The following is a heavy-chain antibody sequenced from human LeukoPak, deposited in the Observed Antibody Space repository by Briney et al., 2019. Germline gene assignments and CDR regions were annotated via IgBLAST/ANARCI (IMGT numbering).Heavy chain of an antibody. V-gene: IGHV3-48*01. CDR1: GFTFTVYS. Sequence: LGGSLRLSCAASGFTFTVYSMTWVRQAPGKGLEWISHISAASHGIYYADSVKGRFTVSRDNAKNSVFLLLTSLRPEDTAVYYCARGEWHQDGIGYNRFDNWGQGALVTVSS. CDR3: ARGEWHQDGIGYNRFDN. J-gene: IGHJ4*02. D-gene: IGHD3-3*01. CDR2: ISAASHGI.